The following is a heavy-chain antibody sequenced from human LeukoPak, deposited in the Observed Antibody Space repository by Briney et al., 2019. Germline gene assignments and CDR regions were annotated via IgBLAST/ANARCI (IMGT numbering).Heavy chain of an antibody. Sequence: GGSLRLSCAASGFTFSSYGMHWVRQAPGKGLEWGAVISYDGSNKYYADSVKGRFTISRDNSKNTLYLQMNSLRAEDTAVYYCAKDGVYGMDVWGQGTTVTVSS. V-gene: IGHV3-30*18. CDR1: GFTFSSYG. CDR3: AKDGVYGMDV. CDR2: ISYDGSNK. J-gene: IGHJ6*02. D-gene: IGHD3-16*01.